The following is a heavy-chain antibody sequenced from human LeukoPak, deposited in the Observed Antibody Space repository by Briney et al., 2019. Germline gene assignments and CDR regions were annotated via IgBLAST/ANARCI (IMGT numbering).Heavy chain of an antibody. V-gene: IGHV3-23*01. D-gene: IGHD5-12*01. CDR1: GFTFSSYA. Sequence: QAGGSLRLSCAASGFTFSSYAMSWVRQAPGKGLEWVSAISGSGGSTYYADSVKGRFTISRDNSKNTLYRQMNSLRAEDTAVYYCAKAGWLRLRPPAFDYWGQGTLVTVSS. CDR2: ISGSGGST. J-gene: IGHJ4*02. CDR3: AKAGWLRLRPPAFDY.